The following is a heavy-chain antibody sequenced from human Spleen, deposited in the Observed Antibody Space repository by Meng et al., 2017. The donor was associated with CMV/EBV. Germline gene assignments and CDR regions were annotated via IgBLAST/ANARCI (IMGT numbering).Heavy chain of an antibody. J-gene: IGHJ3*02. D-gene: IGHD3-9*01. Sequence: GPLRLSCTVSGGSISSYYWSWIRQPPGKGLEWIGYIYYSGSTNYNPSLKSRVTISVDTSKNQFSLKLSSVTAADTAVYYCARERDYDILTGYYNRWSFDIWGQGAMVTVSS. CDR2: IYYSGST. CDR3: ARERDYDILTGYYNRWSFDI. CDR1: GGSISSYY. V-gene: IGHV4-59*01.